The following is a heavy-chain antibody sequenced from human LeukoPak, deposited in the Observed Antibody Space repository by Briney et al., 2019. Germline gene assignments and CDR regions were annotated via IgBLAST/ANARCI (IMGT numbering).Heavy chain of an antibody. CDR3: ARDRNIDFWSGYYTNYFDS. CDR1: GFTFSNYW. Sequence: GGSLRLSCAASGFTFSNYWMYWVRQAPGQGLEWVAKIKQDGTEKYYVDSVKGRFTISRDNAKNSLYLQMNSLRAEDTAIYYCARDRNIDFWSGYYTNYFDSWGQGTLVTVSS. V-gene: IGHV3-7*01. CDR2: IKQDGTEK. D-gene: IGHD3-3*01. J-gene: IGHJ4*02.